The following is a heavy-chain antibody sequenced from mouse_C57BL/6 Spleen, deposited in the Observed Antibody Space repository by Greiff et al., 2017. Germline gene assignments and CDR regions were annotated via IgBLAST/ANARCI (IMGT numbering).Heavy chain of an antibody. CDR2: ISSGSSTI. J-gene: IGHJ1*03. D-gene: IGHD2-1*01. V-gene: IGHV5-17*01. CDR3: ASAYGNSALWYFDV. Sequence: EVKLQESGGGLVQPGGSLKLSCAASGFTFSDYGMHWVRQAPEKGLEWVAYISSGSSTIYYADTVKGRFTISRDNAKNTLFLQMTSLRSEDTAMYYCASAYGNSALWYFDVWGTGTTVTVSS. CDR1: GFTFSDYG.